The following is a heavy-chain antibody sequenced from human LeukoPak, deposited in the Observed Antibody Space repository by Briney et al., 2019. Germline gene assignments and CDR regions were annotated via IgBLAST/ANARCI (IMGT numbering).Heavy chain of an antibody. Sequence: PSETLSLTCTVSGGSISSYYWSWIRQPPGKGLEWIGYIYYSGSTNYNPSLKSRVTISVDTSKNQFSLKLSSVTAADTAVYYCAIEDNYGDYYFRHWGQGTLVTVSS. CDR2: IYYSGST. J-gene: IGHJ1*01. V-gene: IGHV4-59*01. CDR1: GGSISSYY. CDR3: AIEDNYGDYYFRH. D-gene: IGHD4-17*01.